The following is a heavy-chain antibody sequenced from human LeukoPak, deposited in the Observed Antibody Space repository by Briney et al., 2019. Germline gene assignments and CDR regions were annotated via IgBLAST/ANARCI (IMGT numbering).Heavy chain of an antibody. Sequence: GRSLRLSCAASGFTFSRYGIHWFRQAPGKGLEWVAVISNDGGNKYYADSVKGRFTISRDNSKNTLYLQMNSLRAEDTAVYYCAKQGDNSGLDYWGQGTLVTVSS. V-gene: IGHV3-30*18. D-gene: IGHD5-24*01. J-gene: IGHJ4*02. CDR3: AKQGDNSGLDY. CDR1: GFTFSRYG. CDR2: ISNDGGNK.